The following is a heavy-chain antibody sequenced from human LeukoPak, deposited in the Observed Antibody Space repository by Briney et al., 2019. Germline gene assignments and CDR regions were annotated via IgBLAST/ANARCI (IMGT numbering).Heavy chain of an antibody. D-gene: IGHD3-9*01. V-gene: IGHV4-59*08. CDR1: GGSISSYY. CDR3: ARHYYDILTGDYWYFDL. Sequence: SETLSLTCTVSGGSISSYYWSWIRQPPGKGLEWIGYIYYSGNPNYNPSLKSRVTISVDTSKNQFSRKLSSVTAADTAVYYCARHYYDILTGDYWYFDLWGRGTLVTVPS. J-gene: IGHJ2*01. CDR2: IYYSGNP.